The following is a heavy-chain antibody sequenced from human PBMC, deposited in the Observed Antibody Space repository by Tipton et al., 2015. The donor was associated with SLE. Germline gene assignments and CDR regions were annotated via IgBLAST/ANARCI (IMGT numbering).Heavy chain of an antibody. V-gene: IGHV4-59*12. Sequence: TLSLTCTVSGGSISSYYWSWIRQPPGKGLEWIGYIYYSGSTNYNPSLESRVTISVDTSKNQFSLKLSSVTAADTAVYYCARGIGAFDIWGQGTMVTVSS. J-gene: IGHJ3*02. CDR2: IYYSGST. CDR3: ARGIGAFDI. CDR1: GGSISSYY.